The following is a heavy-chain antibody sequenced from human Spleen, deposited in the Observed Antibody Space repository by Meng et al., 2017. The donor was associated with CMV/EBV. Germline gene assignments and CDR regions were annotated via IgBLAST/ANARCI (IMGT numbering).Heavy chain of an antibody. CDR3: ARGFKGYSSSSPSDY. CDR1: GGSVSGYY. D-gene: IGHD6-13*01. Sequence: VYGGSVSGYYWSWIRQPPGKGLEWIGEINHSGSTNYNPSLKSRVTISVDTSKNQFSLKLSSVTAADTAVYYCARGFKGYSSSSPSDYWGQGTLVTVSS. J-gene: IGHJ4*02. CDR2: INHSGST. V-gene: IGHV4-34*01.